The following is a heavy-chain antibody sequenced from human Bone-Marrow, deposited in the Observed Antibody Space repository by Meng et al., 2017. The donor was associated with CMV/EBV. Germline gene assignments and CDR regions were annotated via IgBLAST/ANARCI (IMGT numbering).Heavy chain of an antibody. J-gene: IGHJ6*02. Sequence: GESLKISCAASGFTFSDYYMSWIRQAPGKGLEWVAVISYDGSNKYYADSVKGRFTISRDNSKNTLYLQMNSLRAEDTAVYYCARDIERWNVPGHYYYGMDVWGQGTTVTVSS. V-gene: IGHV3-30-3*01. CDR2: ISYDGSNK. CDR1: GFTFSDYY. D-gene: IGHD1-1*01. CDR3: ARDIERWNVPGHYYYGMDV.